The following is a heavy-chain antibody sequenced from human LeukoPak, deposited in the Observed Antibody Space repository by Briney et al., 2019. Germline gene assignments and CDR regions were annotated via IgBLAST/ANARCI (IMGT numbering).Heavy chain of an antibody. CDR2: ISTYNGNT. Sequence: ASVKVSCKASGYTFTSHGISWVRQAPGQGLEWMGWISTYNGNTNYAQKLQGRVSMTTDTSTSTAYMDLRSLRSDDTAVYYCASNPRYSSGWYAKNWGQGTLVTVSS. CDR1: GYTFTSHG. CDR3: ASNPRYSSGWYAKN. J-gene: IGHJ4*02. V-gene: IGHV1-18*01. D-gene: IGHD6-19*01.